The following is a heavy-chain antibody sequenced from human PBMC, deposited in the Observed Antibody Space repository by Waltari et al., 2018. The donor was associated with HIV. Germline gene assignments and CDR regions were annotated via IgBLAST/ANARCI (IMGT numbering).Heavy chain of an antibody. Sequence: QVQLVQSGAEVKKHGASVRVSCKASGYTFSNYDMNWVRQASGEGLKGMGGMNPNSGATGYAQKVQGRVSMTRSTSIRTSYMELSSLTSEDTAVYYCARSDRGVNGQEFDYWGQGTLVTVSS. J-gene: IGHJ4*02. CDR3: ARSDRGVNGQEFDY. V-gene: IGHV1-8*01. CDR2: MNPNSGAT. CDR1: GYTFSNYD. D-gene: IGHD3-10*01.